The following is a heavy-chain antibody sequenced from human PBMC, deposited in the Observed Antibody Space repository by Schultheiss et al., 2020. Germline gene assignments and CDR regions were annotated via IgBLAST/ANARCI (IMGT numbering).Heavy chain of an antibody. CDR3: ARLDAGYCSSTSCYYYYGMDV. V-gene: IGHV4-59*01. CDR1: GGSISSYY. J-gene: IGHJ6*02. D-gene: IGHD2-2*01. Sequence: SETLSLTCTVSGGSISSYYWSWIRQPPGKGLEWIGYIYYSGSTNYNPSLKSRVTISVDTSKNQFSLKLSSVTAADTAVYYCARLDAGYCSSTSCYYYYGMDVWGQGTTVTVSS. CDR2: IYYSGST.